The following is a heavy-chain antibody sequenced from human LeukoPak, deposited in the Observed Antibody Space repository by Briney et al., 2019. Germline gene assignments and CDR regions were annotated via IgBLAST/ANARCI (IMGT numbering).Heavy chain of an antibody. J-gene: IGHJ4*02. CDR3: AKIVGATSQYFDY. CDR2: IRYDGSNK. V-gene: IGHV3-30*02. Sequence: PGGSLRPSCAASGFTFSSYGMHWVRQAPGKGLEWVAFIRYDGSNKYYADSVKGRFTISRDNSKNTLYLQMNSLRAEDTAVYYCAKIVGATSQYFDYWGQGTLVTVSS. D-gene: IGHD1-26*01. CDR1: GFTFSSYG.